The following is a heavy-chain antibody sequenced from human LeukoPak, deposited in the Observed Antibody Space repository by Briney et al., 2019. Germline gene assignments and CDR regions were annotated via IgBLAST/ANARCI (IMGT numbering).Heavy chain of an antibody. V-gene: IGHV4-34*01. CDR3: ARETNY. CDR1: GGSFSGYY. J-gene: IGHJ4*02. D-gene: IGHD1-7*01. Sequence: SETLSLTCAVYGGSFSGYYWSWIRQPPGKGLEWIGEINHSGSTNYNPSLKSRVTISVDTSKNQFSLKLSSVTAADTAVYYCARETNYWGQGTLVTVSS. CDR2: INHSGST.